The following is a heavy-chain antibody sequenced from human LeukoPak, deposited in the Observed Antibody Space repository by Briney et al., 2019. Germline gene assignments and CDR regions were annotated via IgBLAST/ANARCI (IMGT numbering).Heavy chain of an antibody. CDR3: ARRYDFWSGYYEESPVDY. J-gene: IGHJ4*02. V-gene: IGHV4-39*01. CDR1: GGSISSGTYY. D-gene: IGHD3-3*01. CDR2: IYYSGST. Sequence: SETLSLTCTVPGGSISSGTYYWGWIRQPPGKGLEWIGTIYYSGSTYYNPSLKSRVTISVDTSKNQFSLKLSSVTAADTAVYYCARRYDFWSGYYEESPVDYWGQGTLVTVSS.